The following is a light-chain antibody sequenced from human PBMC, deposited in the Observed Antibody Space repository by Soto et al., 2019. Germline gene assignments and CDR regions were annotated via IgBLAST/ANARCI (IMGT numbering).Light chain of an antibody. CDR1: ESVYNS. CDR2: SAS. Sequence: EIVMPQSPATLSVSPGERVTLSCRASESVYNSLAWFQQIPGQAPRLLIYSASTRASGIPARFTGSGSGTEFTLTISSLLSAGFAVYYCQQYSNWPPITFGQGTRLEIK. V-gene: IGKV3-15*01. J-gene: IGKJ5*01. CDR3: QQYSNWPPIT.